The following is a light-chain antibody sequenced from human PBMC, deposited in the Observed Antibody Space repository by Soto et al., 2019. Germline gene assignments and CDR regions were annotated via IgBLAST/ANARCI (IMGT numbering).Light chain of an antibody. J-gene: IGKJ2*01. Sequence: DIQMTQSPSTLSASVGDRVTITCRASQSISSWLAWYQQKPGKAPKLLIYDASSLESGVPSRFSGSGSGTEFTLTISSLQPDDFETYYCQQYNSWTFGQGTKLEIK. V-gene: IGKV1-5*01. CDR3: QQYNSWT. CDR2: DAS. CDR1: QSISSW.